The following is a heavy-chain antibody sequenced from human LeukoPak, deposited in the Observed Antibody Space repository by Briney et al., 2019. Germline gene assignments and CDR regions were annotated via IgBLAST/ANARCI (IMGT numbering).Heavy chain of an antibody. Sequence: ASVKVSCKSSGYTFTSCGISWVRQAPGQGLEWMGWISAYNGNTNYAQKLQGRVTMTTDTSTSTAYMDLRSLRSDDTAVYYCARGSGLDDAFDIWGQGTMVTVSS. J-gene: IGHJ3*02. CDR1: GYTFTSCG. CDR2: ISAYNGNT. V-gene: IGHV1-18*01. CDR3: ARGSGLDDAFDI.